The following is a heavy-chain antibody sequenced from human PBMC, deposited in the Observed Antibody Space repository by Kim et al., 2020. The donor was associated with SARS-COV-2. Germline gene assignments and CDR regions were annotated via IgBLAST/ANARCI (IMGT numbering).Heavy chain of an antibody. CDR2: INAGNGNT. Sequence: ASVKVSCKASGYTFTSYAMHWVRQAPGQRLEWMGWINAGNGNTKYSQKFQGRVTITRDTSASTAYMELSSLRSEDTAVYYCARGGIAVAAYFDYWGQGTLVTVSS. CDR1: GYTFTSYA. D-gene: IGHD6-19*01. CDR3: ARGGIAVAAYFDY. J-gene: IGHJ4*02. V-gene: IGHV1-3*01.